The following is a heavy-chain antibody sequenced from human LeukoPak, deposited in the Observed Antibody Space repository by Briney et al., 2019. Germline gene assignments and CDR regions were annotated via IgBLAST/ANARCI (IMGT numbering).Heavy chain of an antibody. CDR3: AFRADHDAFDI. D-gene: IGHD6-19*01. CDR2: IYYSGST. J-gene: IGHJ3*02. V-gene: IGHV4-39*01. CDR1: GGSISSSSYY. Sequence: SETQSLTCTVSGGSISSSSYYWGWIRQPPGKGLEWIGSIYYSGSTYYNPSLKSRVTISVDTSKNQFSLKLSSVTAADTAVYYCAFRADHDAFDIWGQGTMVTVSS.